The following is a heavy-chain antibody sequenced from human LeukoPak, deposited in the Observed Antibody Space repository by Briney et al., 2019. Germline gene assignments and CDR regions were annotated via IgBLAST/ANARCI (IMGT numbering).Heavy chain of an antibody. CDR2: IYYSGST. Sequence: SETPSLTCTVSGGSISSYYWSWIRQPPGKGLEWIGYIYYSGSTNYNPSLKSRVTISVDTSKNQFSLKLSSVTAADTAVYYCARFGSLREPIHDYWGQGTLVTVSS. CDR1: GGSISSYY. J-gene: IGHJ4*02. V-gene: IGHV4-59*01. D-gene: IGHD3-16*01. CDR3: ARFGSLREPIHDY.